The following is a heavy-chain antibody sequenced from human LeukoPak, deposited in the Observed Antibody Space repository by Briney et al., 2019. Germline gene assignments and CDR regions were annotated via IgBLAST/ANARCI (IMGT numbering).Heavy chain of an antibody. J-gene: IGHJ4*02. CDR3: ARDRYYGSGSYYYFDY. CDR1: GFTFSTYG. Sequence: GGSLRLSCAGSGFTFSTYGMDWVRQAPGKGLEWVSYISSYSSTIYYADSVKGRFTISRDNAKSSLYLQMNSLRDEDTAVYYCARDRYYGSGSYYYFDYWGQGTLVTVSS. V-gene: IGHV3-48*02. CDR2: ISSYSSTI. D-gene: IGHD3-10*01.